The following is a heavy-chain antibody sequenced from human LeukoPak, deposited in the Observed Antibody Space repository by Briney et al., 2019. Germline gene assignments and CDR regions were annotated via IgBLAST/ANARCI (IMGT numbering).Heavy chain of an antibody. CDR1: GFTFSDYN. D-gene: IGHD2-15*01. CDR2: ISRSGSTK. V-gene: IGHV3-11*01. J-gene: IGHJ6*03. Sequence: PGGSLRLSCAASGFTFSDYNMRRIRQAPGKGLEWVSSISRSGSTKYYADSVKGRFTISRDNAKNSLFLQMNSLRAEDTAVYYCARVLRYCGGGNCYSGGLGYMDVWGKGTTVTISS. CDR3: ARVLRYCGGGNCYSGGLGYMDV.